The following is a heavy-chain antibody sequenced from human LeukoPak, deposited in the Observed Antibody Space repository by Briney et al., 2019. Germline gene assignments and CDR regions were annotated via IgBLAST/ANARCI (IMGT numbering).Heavy chain of an antibody. CDR2: VNHRGST. V-gene: IGHV4-34*01. CDR1: GGPFSGYY. D-gene: IGHD3-10*01. J-gene: IGHJ6*03. CDR3: ARGSGRLGSYYKSRDYYYYMDV. Sequence: PSETLSLTCTVYGGPFSGYYWSWIRQPPGEGLEWFGEVNHRGSTNYTPSLKNRVAISLDTSKNQFSLKLSSVTAADTAVYYCARGSGRLGSYYKSRDYYYYMDVWDRGTTVTVSS.